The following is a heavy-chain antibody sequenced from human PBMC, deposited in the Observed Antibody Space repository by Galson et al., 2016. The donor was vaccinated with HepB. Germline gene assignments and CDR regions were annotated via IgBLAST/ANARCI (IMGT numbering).Heavy chain of an antibody. CDR1: GYTFTDYY. CDR3: ARHGETWLLQSPFDP. D-gene: IGHD5-24*01. CDR2: INPDSGGT. Sequence: SVKVSCKASGYTFTDYYMHWVRQAPGQGLEWMGWINPDSGGTNYAQKFQGWVTMTRDTSISTAYMELSRLRSDDTAVYYCARHGETWLLQSPFDPWGQGTLVTVSS. J-gene: IGHJ5*02. V-gene: IGHV1-2*04.